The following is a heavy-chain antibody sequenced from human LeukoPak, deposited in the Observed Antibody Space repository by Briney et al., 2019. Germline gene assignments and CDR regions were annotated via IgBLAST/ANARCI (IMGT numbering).Heavy chain of an antibody. CDR2: IWYDGSNK. V-gene: IGHV3-33*01. Sequence: PGRSLRLSCAASGFIFSSYGMHWVRQAPGKGLEWVALIWYDGSNKYYTDSVKGRLTISRDNSKNTLYLQMNNLRAEDTAVYYCARDKYSSSRGAPHDAFDIWGQGTMVTVSS. CDR3: ARDKYSSSRGAPHDAFDI. J-gene: IGHJ3*02. CDR1: GFIFSSYG. D-gene: IGHD6-13*01.